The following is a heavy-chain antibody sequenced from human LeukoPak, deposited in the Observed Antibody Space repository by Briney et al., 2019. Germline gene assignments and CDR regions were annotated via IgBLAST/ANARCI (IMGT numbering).Heavy chain of an antibody. Sequence: SVKVSCKASGGTFSSYAISWVRQAPGQGLEWMGGIIPIFGTANYAQKFQGRVTITADESTSTTYMELSSLRSEDTAVYYCARDQSGYDLGLGPSYYYYMDVWGKGTTVTVSS. D-gene: IGHD5-12*01. V-gene: IGHV1-69*13. CDR3: ARDQSGYDLGLGPSYYYYMDV. CDR2: IIPIFGTA. CDR1: GGTFSSYA. J-gene: IGHJ6*03.